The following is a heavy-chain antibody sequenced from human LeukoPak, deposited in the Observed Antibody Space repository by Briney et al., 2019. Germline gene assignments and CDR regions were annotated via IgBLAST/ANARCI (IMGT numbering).Heavy chain of an antibody. CDR3: AKESRASSSWYVATGNYFDY. J-gene: IGHJ4*02. D-gene: IGHD6-13*01. CDR1: GFTFSSYG. Sequence: PGGSLRLSCAASGFTFSSYGMHWVRQAPGKGLEWVAVISYDGSNKYYADSVKVRFTISRDNSKNTLYLQMNSLRAEDTAVYYCAKESRASSSWYVATGNYFDYWGQGTLVTVSS. CDR2: ISYDGSNK. V-gene: IGHV3-30*18.